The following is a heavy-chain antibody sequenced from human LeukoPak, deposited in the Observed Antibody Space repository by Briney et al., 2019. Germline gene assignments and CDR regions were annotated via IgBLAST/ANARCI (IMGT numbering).Heavy chain of an antibody. D-gene: IGHD2-15*01. CDR3: ARHIRGGYCSGGSCYYYYYGTDV. V-gene: IGHV5-51*01. CDR1: GYSFTSYW. CDR2: IYPGDSDT. J-gene: IGHJ6*02. Sequence: GESLKISCKGSGYSFTSYWIGWGRQMPGKGLEWMGIIYPGDSDTRYSPFIQGQVTISADKSISTAYLQWSSLKASDTAMYYCARHIRGGYCSGGSCYYYYYGTDVWGQGTTVTVSS.